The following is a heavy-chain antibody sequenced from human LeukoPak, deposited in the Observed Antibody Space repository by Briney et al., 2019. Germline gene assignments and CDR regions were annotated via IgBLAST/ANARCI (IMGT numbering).Heavy chain of an antibody. CDR3: ARSTLGTMTRLGDY. CDR2: ISYDGSNK. V-gene: IGHV3-30*03. D-gene: IGHD1-1*01. Sequence: PGGSLRLSCAASGFTFSSYGMHWVRQAPGKGLEWVAVISYDGSNKYYADSVKGRFTISRDNSKNTLYLQMNSLRAEDTAVYYCARSTLGTMTRLGDYWGQGTLVTVSS. CDR1: GFTFSSYG. J-gene: IGHJ4*02.